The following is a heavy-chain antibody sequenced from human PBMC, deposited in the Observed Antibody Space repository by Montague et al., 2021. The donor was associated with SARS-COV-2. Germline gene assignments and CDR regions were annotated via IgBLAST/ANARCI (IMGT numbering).Heavy chain of an antibody. D-gene: IGHD2-15*01. CDR3: AREYCSGSGCYYYYGMDV. V-gene: IGHV4-34*01. CDR2: TNDSGRT. Sequence: SETLSLTCAVYGGSFSGYYWSWIRQPPGRGLEWIGETNDSGRTNYSPSLKGRVTISVDTSKNQFSLRLSSVTAAETAVYYCAREYCSGSGCYYYYGMDVWGQGTTVTVSS. CDR1: GGSFSGYY. J-gene: IGHJ6*02.